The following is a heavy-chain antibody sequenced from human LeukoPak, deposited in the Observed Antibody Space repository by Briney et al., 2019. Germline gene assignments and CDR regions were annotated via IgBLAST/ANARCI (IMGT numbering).Heavy chain of an antibody. CDR2: IIPIFGTA. CDR1: GGTFSSYA. J-gene: IGHJ4*02. D-gene: IGHD3-10*01. Sequence: RASVKVSCKASGGTFSSYAISWVRQAPGQGLEWMGGIIPIFGTANYAQKFQGRVTITADESTSTAYMELSSLRSEDTAVYYCARDSGTYYYGSGSYAALDYWGQGTLVTVSS. CDR3: ARDSGTYYYGSGSYAALDY. V-gene: IGHV1-69*13.